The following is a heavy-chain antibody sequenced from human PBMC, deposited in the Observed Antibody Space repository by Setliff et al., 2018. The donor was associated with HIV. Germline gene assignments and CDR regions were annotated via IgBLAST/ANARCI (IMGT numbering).Heavy chain of an antibody. CDR2: INPNTGVT. Sequence: ASVKVSCKASGYAFTDYYIHWVRQAPGQGLEWMGWINPNTGVTTYALKFQGRVTITRDTSISTAYMELSRLRSDDTAVYYCARGELGYCSITSCYAGWFDPWGLGTLVTVSS. J-gene: IGHJ5*02. D-gene: IGHD2-2*01. V-gene: IGHV1-2*02. CDR1: GYAFTDYY. CDR3: ARGELGYCSITSCYAGWFDP.